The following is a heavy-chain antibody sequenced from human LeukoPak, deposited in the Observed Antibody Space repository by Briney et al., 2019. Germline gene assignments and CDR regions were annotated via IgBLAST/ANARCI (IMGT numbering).Heavy chain of an antibody. CDR3: ARGGALYSGDY. J-gene: IGHJ4*02. D-gene: IGHD6-13*01. CDR1: GFTFSRYW. CDR2: IKEDGSEK. V-gene: IGHV3-7*05. Sequence: AGSLRLACAASGFTFSRYWMSWVRHAPGKGLEWVANIKEDGSEKYYVDSVKGRFTISRDNAKNSLYLQMNSLRGEDTAVYYCARGGALYSGDYWGQGTLVTVSS.